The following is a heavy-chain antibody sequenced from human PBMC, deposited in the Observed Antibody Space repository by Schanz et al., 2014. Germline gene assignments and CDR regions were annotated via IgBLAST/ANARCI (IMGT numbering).Heavy chain of an antibody. CDR2: VFPNGIT. Sequence: QVQLQESGPGLVKPSQTLSLTCTVSGGSIRSGTYYWSWIRQPAGKALEWVGRVFPNGITNYNPSRKSRATNSLDTSNNQFSWRLTSLTAADTAVYYCARDTTWRRDLWGRGTLVTVSS. J-gene: IGHJ2*01. V-gene: IGHV4-61*02. CDR1: GGSIRSGTYY. D-gene: IGHD5-12*01. CDR3: ARDTTWRRDL.